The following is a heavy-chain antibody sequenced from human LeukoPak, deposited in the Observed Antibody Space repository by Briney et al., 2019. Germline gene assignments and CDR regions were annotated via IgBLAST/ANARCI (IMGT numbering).Heavy chain of an antibody. V-gene: IGHV1-18*01. J-gene: IGHJ4*02. CDR3: ARGGNDYVWGSYRFIDY. Sequence: GASVKVSCKASGYTFTSYGISWVRQAPGQGLEWMGWISAYNGNTNYAQKLQGRVTMTTDTSTSTAYMELRSLRSDGTAVYYCARGGNDYVWGSYRFIDYWGQGTLVTVSS. CDR2: ISAYNGNT. D-gene: IGHD3-16*02. CDR1: GYTFTSYG.